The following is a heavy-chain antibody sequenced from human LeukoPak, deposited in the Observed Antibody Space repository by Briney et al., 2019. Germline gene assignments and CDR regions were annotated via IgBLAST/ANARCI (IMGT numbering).Heavy chain of an antibody. CDR3: ARDAAVGYGSGSYYKVRWPRVGYFQH. V-gene: IGHV3-30*03. J-gene: IGHJ1*01. D-gene: IGHD3-10*01. CDR1: GFTFSSYG. Sequence: GGSLRLSCAASGFTFSSYGMHWVRQAPGKGLEWVAVISYDGSNKYYADSVKGRFTISRDNSKNTLYLQMNSLRAEDTAVYYCARDAAVGYGSGSYYKVRWPRVGYFQHWGQGTLVTVSS. CDR2: ISYDGSNK.